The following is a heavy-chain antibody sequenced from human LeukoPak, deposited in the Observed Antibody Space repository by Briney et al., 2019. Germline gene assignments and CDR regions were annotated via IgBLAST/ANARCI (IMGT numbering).Heavy chain of an antibody. D-gene: IGHD3-3*01. Sequence: SQTLSLTCTVSGGSISSGSYYWSWIRQPAGKGLEWIGRIYTSGSTNYNPSLKSRVTISVDTSKNQFSLKLSSVTAADTAVYYCATSIPKEYYDFWSGPNWFDPWGQGTLVTVSS. J-gene: IGHJ5*02. CDR1: GGSISSGSYY. CDR2: IYTSGST. V-gene: IGHV4-61*02. CDR3: ATSIPKEYYDFWSGPNWFDP.